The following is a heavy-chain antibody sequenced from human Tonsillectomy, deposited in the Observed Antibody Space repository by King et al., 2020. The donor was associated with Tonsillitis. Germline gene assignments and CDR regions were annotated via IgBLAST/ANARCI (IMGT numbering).Heavy chain of an antibody. CDR3: ARIRSIDKWNDLDDWLLFDY. V-gene: IGHV2-26*01. CDR2: IFSNDKK. J-gene: IGHJ4*02. CDR1: GFSLSNARMG. D-gene: IGHD1-1*01. Sequence: TLKESGPVLVKPTETLTLTCTVSGFSLSNARMGVSWIRQPPGKALEWLAHIFSNDKKSYSTSLKNRLTITKDTSKSQVALTMTNMDPVDTATYYCARIRSIDKWNDLDDWLLFDYWGQGTLVTVSS.